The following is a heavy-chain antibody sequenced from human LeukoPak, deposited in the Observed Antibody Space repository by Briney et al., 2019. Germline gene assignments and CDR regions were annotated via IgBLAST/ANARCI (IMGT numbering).Heavy chain of an antibody. CDR2: ISGSGGRT. D-gene: IGHD5-12*01. Sequence: GGSLRLSCAASGFTFSNYAMSWVRQAPGKGLEWVSVISGSGGRTNYADSVKGRFTISRDNSKNTLYLQMNSLRGEDTAVYYCAKDLGYSGYDPLDHWGQGTLVTVSS. V-gene: IGHV3-23*01. CDR3: AKDLGYSGYDPLDH. CDR1: GFTFSNYA. J-gene: IGHJ4*02.